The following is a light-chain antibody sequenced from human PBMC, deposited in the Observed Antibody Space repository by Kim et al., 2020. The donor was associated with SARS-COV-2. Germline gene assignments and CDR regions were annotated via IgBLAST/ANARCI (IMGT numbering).Light chain of an antibody. CDR1: KLGDKY. CDR3: QAWDSSTAVV. CDR2: QDT. Sequence: VSPGQTASITCSGDKLGDKYACWYQQKPGQSPVLVIYQDTNRPSGIPERFSGSNSGNTATLTISGTQTMDEADYYCQAWDSSTAVVFGGGTQLTV. V-gene: IGLV3-1*01. J-gene: IGLJ2*01.